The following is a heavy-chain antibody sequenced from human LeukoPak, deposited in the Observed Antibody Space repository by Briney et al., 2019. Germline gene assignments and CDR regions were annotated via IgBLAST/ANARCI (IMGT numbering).Heavy chain of an antibody. J-gene: IGHJ3*02. Sequence: SAKVSCKASGGTFSSYAISWVRQAPGQGLEWMGGIIPIFGTANYAQKFQGRVTITADKSTSTAYMELSSLRSEDTAVYYCARGWRGDYDAFDIWGQGTMVTVSS. CDR3: ARGWRGDYDAFDI. V-gene: IGHV1-69*06. CDR2: IIPIFGTA. D-gene: IGHD4-17*01. CDR1: GGTFSSYA.